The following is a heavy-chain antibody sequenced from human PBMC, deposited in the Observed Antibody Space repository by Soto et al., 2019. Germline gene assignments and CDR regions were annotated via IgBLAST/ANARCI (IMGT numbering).Heavy chain of an antibody. Sequence: SETLSLTCTVSGGSVSSGNYNWGWIRQPPGKGPEWIGYIYYSGSTRYNPSLKSRLTISVDTSKNHFSLTLTSVNAADTAVYYCARGRNNWFDPWGQGTRVTVSS. J-gene: IGHJ5*02. CDR3: ARGRNNWFDP. V-gene: IGHV4-61*03. CDR1: GGSVSSGNYN. CDR2: IYYSGST.